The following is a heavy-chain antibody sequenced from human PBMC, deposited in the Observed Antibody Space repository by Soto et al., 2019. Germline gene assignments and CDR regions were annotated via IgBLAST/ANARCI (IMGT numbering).Heavy chain of an antibody. D-gene: IGHD1-26*01. CDR2: IYYSGST. CDR3: ARLRVSFLSSGMDV. J-gene: IGHJ6*02. Sequence: PSETLSLTCTVSCGSISSSSYYWGWIRQPPGKGLEWIGSIYYSGSTYYNPSLKSRVTISVDTSKNQFSLKLSSVTAADTAVYYCARLRVSFLSSGMDVWGQGTTVTVSS. CDR1: CGSISSSSYY. V-gene: IGHV4-39*01.